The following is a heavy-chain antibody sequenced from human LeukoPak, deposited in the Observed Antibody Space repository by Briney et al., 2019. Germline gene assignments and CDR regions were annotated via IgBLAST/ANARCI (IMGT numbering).Heavy chain of an antibody. CDR1: GGSISSGGYY. CDR3: ARWEQGDSSGYYYDY. J-gene: IGHJ4*02. V-gene: IGHV4-31*01. CDR2: IYYSGST. Sequence: KTSQTLSLTCTVSGGSISSGGYYWSWIRQHPGKGLEWIGYIYYSGSTYYNPSLKSQVTISVDTSKNQFSLKLSSVTAADTAVYYCARWEQGDSSGYYYDYWGQGTLVTVSS. D-gene: IGHD3-22*01.